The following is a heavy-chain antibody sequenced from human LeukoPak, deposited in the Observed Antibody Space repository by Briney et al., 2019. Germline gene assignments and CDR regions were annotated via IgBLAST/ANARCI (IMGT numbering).Heavy chain of an antibody. CDR3: ARGSPDGIVVIRDY. CDR1: GYTLTNYN. V-gene: IGHV1-18*01. J-gene: IGHJ4*02. D-gene: IGHD3-22*01. Sequence: ASVKVSCKASGYTLTNYNISWVRQAPGQGLEWMGWINTYKGDTLYAQKLQGRVTMTADTSTNTAYMELRSLRFDDTAVYYCARGSPDGIVVIRDYWGQGTLVTVSS. CDR2: INTYKGDT.